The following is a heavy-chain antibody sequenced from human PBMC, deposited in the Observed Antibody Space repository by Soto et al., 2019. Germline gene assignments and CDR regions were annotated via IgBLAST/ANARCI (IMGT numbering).Heavy chain of an antibody. V-gene: IGHV2-26*01. CDR3: ERWYRSGGMEV. D-gene: IGHD3-10*01. CDR2: IFSNDEK. Sequence: QVTLKESGPVLVKPTETLTLTSTVSGVSLSNPRMGGSWNRQPPEKALEWLAHIFSNDEKSYITSLKRGLIISKDTSKSQVVVTMTNMDPVDTADYSTERWYRSGGMEVWGRGTTYAVTS. CDR1: GVSLSNPRMG. J-gene: IGHJ6*02.